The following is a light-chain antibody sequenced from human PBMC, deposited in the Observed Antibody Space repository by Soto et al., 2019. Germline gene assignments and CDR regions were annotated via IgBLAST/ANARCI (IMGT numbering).Light chain of an antibody. V-gene: IGKV3-15*01. CDR2: GAS. CDR1: QSVSSN. J-gene: IGKJ1*01. Sequence: EIVLTQSPVTLSVSPGERATLSCRASQSVSSNLAWYQQKPGQAPRLLIYGASTRATGIPARFSGSGSGTEFTLTISSLQSEDFAVYFCQQYNTWPPTFGQGTKVDIK. CDR3: QQYNTWPPT.